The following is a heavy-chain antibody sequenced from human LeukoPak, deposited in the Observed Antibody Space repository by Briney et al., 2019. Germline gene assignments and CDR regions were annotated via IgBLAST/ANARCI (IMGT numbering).Heavy chain of an antibody. CDR1: GGSISSYY. J-gene: IGHJ4*02. V-gene: IGHV4-34*01. CDR2: INHSGST. D-gene: IGHD3-10*01. Sequence: SETLSLTCTVSGGSISSYYWSWIRQPPGKGLEWIGEINHSGSTNYNPSLKSRVTISVDTSKNQFSLKLSSVTAADTAVYYCARGGELPYWGQGTLVTVSS. CDR3: ARGGELPY.